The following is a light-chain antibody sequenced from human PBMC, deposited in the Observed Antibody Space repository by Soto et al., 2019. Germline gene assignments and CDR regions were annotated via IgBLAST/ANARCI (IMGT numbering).Light chain of an antibody. CDR3: QQYGMT. CDR2: GAS. V-gene: IGKV3-20*01. CDR1: QSVSSSY. Sequence: EIVLTQSPGTLSLSPGERATLSCRASQSVSSSYLAWYQQKPGQAPRLLIYGASSRATGIPDRFSGSGSGTDFTLTISRLEREDFAVYYCQQYGMTFGQGTKVEIK. J-gene: IGKJ1*01.